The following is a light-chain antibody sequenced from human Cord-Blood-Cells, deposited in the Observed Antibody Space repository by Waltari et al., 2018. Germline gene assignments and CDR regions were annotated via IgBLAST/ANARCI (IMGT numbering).Light chain of an antibody. CDR2: GAS. CDR1: QSVSSN. V-gene: IGKV3-15*01. J-gene: IGKJ2*01. CDR3: QQYNNWPPYT. Sequence: EIVMTQSPATLSVSPGERATLSCRASQSVSSNLAWYQQKPGQAPRLLIYGASTMATGIPARFSGSESGTEFTLTISILQSEDFAVYYCQQYNNWPPYTFGQGTKLEIK.